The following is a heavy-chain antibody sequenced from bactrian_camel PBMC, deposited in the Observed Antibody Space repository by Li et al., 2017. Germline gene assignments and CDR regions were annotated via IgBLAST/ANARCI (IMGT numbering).Heavy chain of an antibody. D-gene: IGHD1*01. V-gene: IGHV3S67*01. Sequence: DVQLVESGGGSVQAGGSLRLSCVGSGYTRWTYCMAWFRQAPGKEREGVAAIDANGVTNYTDSVKGRFTISRDNAKNTVYLQLDSLKSEDTAQYYCVALAWGFNYWGQGTQVTVS. CDR3: VALAWGFNY. CDR1: GYTRWTYC. CDR2: IDANGVT. J-gene: IGHJ4*01.